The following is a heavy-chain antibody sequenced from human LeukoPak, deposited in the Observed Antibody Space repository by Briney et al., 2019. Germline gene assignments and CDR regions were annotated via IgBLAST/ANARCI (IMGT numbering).Heavy chain of an antibody. CDR2: IRYDGSNK. J-gene: IGHJ6*03. Sequence: GGSLRLSCAASGFTFSSYGMHWVRQAPGKGLEWVAFIRYDGSNKYYADSVKGRFTISRDNSKNTLYLQMNSLRAEDTAVYYCARASGRTYYYYMDVWGKGTTVTISS. D-gene: IGHD3-10*01. V-gene: IGHV3-30*02. CDR1: GFTFSSYG. CDR3: ARASGRTYYYYMDV.